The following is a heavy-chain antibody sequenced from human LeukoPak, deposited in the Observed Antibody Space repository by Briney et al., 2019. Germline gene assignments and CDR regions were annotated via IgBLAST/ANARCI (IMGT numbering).Heavy chain of an antibody. CDR3: ARGSNWFDP. CDR2: IWYDGSNK. Sequence: PGRSLRLSRAASGFTFSSYGMQWVRQAPGKGLDWVAGIWYDGSNKNYADSVKGRFTISRDNSKNTLYLQMNSLRAEDTAVYYCARGSNWFDPWGQGTLVTVSS. V-gene: IGHV3-33*01. CDR1: GFTFSSYG. J-gene: IGHJ5*02.